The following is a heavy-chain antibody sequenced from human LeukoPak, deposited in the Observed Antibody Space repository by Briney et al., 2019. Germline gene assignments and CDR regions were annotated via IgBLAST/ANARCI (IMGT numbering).Heavy chain of an antibody. V-gene: IGHV3-43*01. D-gene: IGHD5-24*01. CDR1: GFIFDVYT. CDR3: VKDKSGDGYKNYFDY. CDR2: IGWDGGGT. J-gene: IGHJ4*02. Sequence: GGSLRLSCAASGFIFDVYTMHWVRQATGKALECVSIIGWDGGGTYYAGSVKGLFTISRDNSKNSLYLQMNSLRTEDTALYYCVKDKSGDGYKNYFDYWGQGTLVTVSS.